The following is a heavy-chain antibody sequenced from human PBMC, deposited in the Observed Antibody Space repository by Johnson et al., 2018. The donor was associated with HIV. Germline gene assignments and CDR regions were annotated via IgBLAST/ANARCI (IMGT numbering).Heavy chain of an antibody. CDR3: ASTGSGSDDAFDF. CDR2: ISYDGSNK. CDR1: GFTFSSYA. J-gene: IGHJ3*01. D-gene: IGHD3-10*01. Sequence: QELLVESGGGVVQPGRSLRLSCAASGFTFSSYAIHWVRQAPGKGLEWVAVISYDGSNKYYADSVKGRFTISRDNSKNTLYLQMNSLRAEDTAVYYCASTGSGSDDAFDFWGQGTMVTVSS. V-gene: IGHV3-30-3*01.